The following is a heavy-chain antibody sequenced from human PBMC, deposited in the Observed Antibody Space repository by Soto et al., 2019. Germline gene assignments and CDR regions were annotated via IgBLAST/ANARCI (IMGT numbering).Heavy chain of an antibody. Sequence: QVQLQESGPGLVNPSQTLSLTCTVSGGSISSGDCYWSWVRQPPGKGLEWIGYIYYSGSTYYSPSLKSRATISIDPSKNQFSLKLSSVTAADTAVYYCARDIVATKDLGGYYYYDMDVWGQGTTVTVSS. V-gene: IGHV4-30-4*01. J-gene: IGHJ6*02. CDR1: GGSISSGDCY. CDR3: ARDIVATKDLGGYYYYDMDV. CDR2: IYYSGST. D-gene: IGHD5-12*01.